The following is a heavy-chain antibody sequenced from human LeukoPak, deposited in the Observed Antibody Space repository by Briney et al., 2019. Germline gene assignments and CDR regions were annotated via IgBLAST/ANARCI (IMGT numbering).Heavy chain of an antibody. CDR1: GFTFNSYW. Sequence: GGSLRLSCAASGFTFNSYWMSWVRQAPGKGLEWVANIKQDGSEKYYVDSAKGRFTISRDNAKNSLYLQMNSLRAEDTAVYYCARGDYYDSSGYYTDAFGVWGQGTMVTVSS. V-gene: IGHV3-7*01. J-gene: IGHJ3*01. CDR3: ARGDYYDSSGYYTDAFGV. D-gene: IGHD3-22*01. CDR2: IKQDGSEK.